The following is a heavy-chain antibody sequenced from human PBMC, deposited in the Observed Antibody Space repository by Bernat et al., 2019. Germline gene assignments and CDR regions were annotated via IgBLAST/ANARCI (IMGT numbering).Heavy chain of an antibody. V-gene: IGHV3-20*04. Sequence: EVQLVESGRGVVRPGGSLRLSCAASGFTFDDYGMSWVRQAPGKGLEWVSGINWNGGSTGYADSVKGRFTISRDNAKNSLYLQMNSLRAEDTALYYCARDTHYCSSTSCSAFDIWGQGTMVTVSS. J-gene: IGHJ3*02. D-gene: IGHD2-2*01. CDR3: ARDTHYCSSTSCSAFDI. CDR1: GFTFDDYG. CDR2: INWNGGST.